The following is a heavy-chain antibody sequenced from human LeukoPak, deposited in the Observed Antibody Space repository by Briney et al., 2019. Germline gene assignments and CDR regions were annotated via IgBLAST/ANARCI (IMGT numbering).Heavy chain of an antibody. D-gene: IGHD6-19*01. CDR3: ARDAYSSGWYQRIYYYYYGMDV. CDR2: ISSSSSYI. CDR1: GFTFSSYS. Sequence: GGSLRLSCAASGFTFSSYSMNWVRQAPGKGLEWVSSISSSSSYIYYADSVKGRFTISRDNAKNSLYLQMNSPRAEDTAVYYCARDAYSSGWYQRIYYYYYGMDVWGQGTTVTVSS. J-gene: IGHJ6*02. V-gene: IGHV3-21*01.